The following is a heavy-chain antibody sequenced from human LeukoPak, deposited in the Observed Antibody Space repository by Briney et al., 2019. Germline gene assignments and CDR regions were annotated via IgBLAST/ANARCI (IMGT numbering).Heavy chain of an antibody. V-gene: IGHV1-18*01. CDR1: GYTCTSYG. J-gene: IGHJ4*02. D-gene: IGHD3-10*01. CDR2: ISAYNGNT. Sequence: GASVKVSCKASGYTCTSYGSSWVRQAPGQGREWMGWISAYNGNTNYAQKLPGRVTMTTDTSTSTAYMELRSLRSDATPVYSCARVLAARGSRLWYFAYWGQGPLVTVSS. CDR3: ARVLAARGSRLWYFAY.